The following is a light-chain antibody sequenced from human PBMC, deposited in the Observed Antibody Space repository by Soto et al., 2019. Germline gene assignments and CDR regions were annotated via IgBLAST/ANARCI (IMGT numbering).Light chain of an antibody. V-gene: IGLV2-23*01. CDR1: SSDVGSYNL. CDR3: CSFAGSSTRG. CDR2: EDI. Sequence: SVLTQPASVSGSSGQSITISCTGTSSDVGSYNLVSWYRHHPGKAPKLMINEDIKRPSGVSHPFSGSKSGNTASLTISGLQAEEEADYYCCSFAGSSTRGFGGGT. J-gene: IGLJ3*02.